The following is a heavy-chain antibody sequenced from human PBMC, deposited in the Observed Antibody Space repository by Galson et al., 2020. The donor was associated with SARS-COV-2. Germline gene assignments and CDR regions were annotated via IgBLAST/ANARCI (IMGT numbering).Heavy chain of an antibody. Sequence: ETSETLSLTCSVSGASMTNFYWNWIRQSPEKGLEWIGYVFSSGVTHYNPSFESRVTISIDTSKDHFSLQLASVTAADTAVYFCARADVVPALGHFDVCGQGALVTFSS. J-gene: IGHJ4*02. D-gene: IGHD2-2*01. CDR3: ARADVVPALGHFDV. CDR2: VFSSGVT. V-gene: IGHV4-59*12. CDR1: GASMTNFY.